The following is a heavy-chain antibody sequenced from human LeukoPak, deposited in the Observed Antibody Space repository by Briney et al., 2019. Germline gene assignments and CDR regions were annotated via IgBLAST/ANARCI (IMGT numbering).Heavy chain of an antibody. Sequence: PSETLSLTCAVYGGSFSGYYWSWIRLPPGKGLEWIGSIYYSGSTYYNPSLKSRVTISVDTSKNQFSLKLSSVTAADTAVYYCARLSSGHYYYYYYYMDVWGKGTTVTVSS. V-gene: IGHV4-34*01. CDR3: ARLSSGHYYYYYYYMDV. D-gene: IGHD3-10*01. CDR1: GGSFSGYY. J-gene: IGHJ6*03. CDR2: IYYSGST.